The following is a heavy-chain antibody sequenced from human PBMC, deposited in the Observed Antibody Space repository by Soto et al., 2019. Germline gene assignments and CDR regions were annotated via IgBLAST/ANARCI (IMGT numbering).Heavy chain of an antibody. CDR2: ISAYNGNT. J-gene: IGHJ5*02. D-gene: IGHD6-6*01. CDR1: GYTFTTYG. CDR3: ARDREAARPGWFDP. V-gene: IGHV1-18*04. Sequence: QAQLVQSGAEVNKPGASVKVSCKASGYTFTTYGISWVRQAPGRGLEWMGWISAYNGNTKDAQKFQDRVPMTTDAFTSTAYMELRSLTSDDTAVYYCARDREAARPGWFDPWGQGTLVTVSS.